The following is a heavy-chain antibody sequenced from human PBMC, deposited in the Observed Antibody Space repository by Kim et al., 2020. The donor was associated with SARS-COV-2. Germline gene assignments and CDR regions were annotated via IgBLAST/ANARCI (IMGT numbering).Heavy chain of an antibody. CDR2: ISWNSGSI. D-gene: IGHD1-26*01. V-gene: IGHV3-9*01. J-gene: IGHJ6*02. CDR1: GFTFDDYA. Sequence: GGSLRLSCAASGFTFDDYAMHWVRQAPGKGLEWVSGISWNSGSIDYADSVKGRFTISRDNAKNSLYLQMNSLRAEETALYYCAKDRGQGGYYYYYGMDVWGPGTTGTVSS. CDR3: AKDRGQGGYYYYYGMDV.